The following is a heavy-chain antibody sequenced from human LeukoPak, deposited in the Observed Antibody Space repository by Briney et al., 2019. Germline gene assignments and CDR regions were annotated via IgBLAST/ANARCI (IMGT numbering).Heavy chain of an antibody. V-gene: IGHV5-51*01. Sequence: GESLKISCKGSGYSFTSYWIGWVRQMPGKGLEWMGIIYPGDSDTRCSPSFQGQVTISADKSISTAYLQWSSLKASDTAMYYCARPAEDYYDSSGYGEAYFDYWGQGTLVTVSS. CDR1: GYSFTSYW. J-gene: IGHJ4*02. D-gene: IGHD3-22*01. CDR3: ARPAEDYYDSSGYGEAYFDY. CDR2: IYPGDSDT.